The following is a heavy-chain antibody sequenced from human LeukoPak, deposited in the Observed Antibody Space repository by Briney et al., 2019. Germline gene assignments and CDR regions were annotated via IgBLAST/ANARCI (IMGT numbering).Heavy chain of an antibody. J-gene: IGHJ4*02. CDR1: GYTFTSYY. D-gene: IGHD3-16*01. V-gene: IGHV1-46*01. Sequence: ASVKVSCKASGYTFTSYYMHWVRQAPGQGLEWMGIINPSGGSTSYAQKFQGRVTMTEDTSTDTAYMELSSLTSEDTAVYYCATGFRLKISFDWGQGTLVTAAS. CDR3: ATGFRLKISFD. CDR2: INPSGGST.